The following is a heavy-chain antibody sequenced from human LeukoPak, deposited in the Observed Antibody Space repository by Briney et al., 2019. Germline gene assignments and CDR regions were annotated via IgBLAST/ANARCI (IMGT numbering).Heavy chain of an antibody. CDR3: ARLSPVADV. V-gene: IGHV3-30*04. Sequence: GGSLRLSCAASGFTFSRFAVHWVRQAPGKGLEWVAVISYDGSYKYYADSVQGRFTISRDNSKNTLYLQMNSLSTEDTAVYYCARLSPVADVWGQGTTVTVSS. CDR2: ISYDGSYK. D-gene: IGHD2/OR15-2a*01. CDR1: GFTFSRFA. J-gene: IGHJ6*02.